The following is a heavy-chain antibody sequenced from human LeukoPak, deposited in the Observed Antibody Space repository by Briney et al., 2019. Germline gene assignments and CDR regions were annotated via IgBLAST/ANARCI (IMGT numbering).Heavy chain of an antibody. V-gene: IGHV3-15*07. J-gene: IGHJ4*02. CDR2: IKSKIDGGTT. CDR1: GFSLANVW. D-gene: IGHD1-14*01. Sequence: NPGGSLRLSCAASGFSLANVWLHWIRQAPGKGLEWVGRIKSKIDGGTTDYAAPVKGRFAISRDDSKGTLYLEMNSLKTEDTAIYYCTSVLPAWYNIVWGRGTLVTVSS. CDR3: TSVLPAWYNIV.